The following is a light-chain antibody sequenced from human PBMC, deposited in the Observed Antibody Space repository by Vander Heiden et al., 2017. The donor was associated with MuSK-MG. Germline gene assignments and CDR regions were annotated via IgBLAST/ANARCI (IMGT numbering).Light chain of an antibody. J-gene: IGKJ1*01. V-gene: IGKV3-20*01. CDR2: GAS. CDR3: QQYGTSQT. CDR1: QSVSSNY. Sequence: IVLTQSPGTLSLPPGERATLSCRASQSVSSNYLAWYQQKPGQAPRLLIYGASSRATGIPDRFSGSGSGTDFTLTISRLEPEDFAVYYCQQYGTSQTFGQGTKVEIK.